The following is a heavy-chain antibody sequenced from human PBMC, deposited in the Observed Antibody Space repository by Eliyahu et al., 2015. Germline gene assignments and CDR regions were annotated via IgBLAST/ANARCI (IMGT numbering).Heavy chain of an antibody. CDR2: ILGIA. CDR3: ARVPTMVQGDPYYMDV. Sequence: ILGIANYAQKFQGRVTITADKSTSTAYMELSSLRSEDTAVYYCARVPTMVQGDPYYMDVWGKGTTVTVSS. D-gene: IGHD3-10*01. J-gene: IGHJ6*03. V-gene: IGHV1-69*04.